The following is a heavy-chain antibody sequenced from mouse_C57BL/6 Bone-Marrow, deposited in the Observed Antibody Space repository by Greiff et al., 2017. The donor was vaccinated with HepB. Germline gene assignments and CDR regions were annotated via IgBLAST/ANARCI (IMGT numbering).Heavy chain of an antibody. J-gene: IGHJ2*01. CDR3: ASPSYGGSYVDYIDY. CDR2: IYPRSGNT. CDR1: GYTFTSYG. V-gene: IGHV1-81*01. D-gene: IGHD1-1*01. Sequence: VKLQESGAELARPGASVKLSCKASGYTFTSYGISWVKQRTGQGLEWIGEIYPRSGNTYYNEKFKGKATLTADKSSSTAYMELRRLTSEDSAVYFCASPSYGGSYVDYIDYWGQGTTLTVSS.